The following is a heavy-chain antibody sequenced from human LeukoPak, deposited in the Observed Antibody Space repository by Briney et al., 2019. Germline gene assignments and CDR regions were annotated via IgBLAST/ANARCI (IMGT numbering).Heavy chain of an antibody. J-gene: IGHJ6*03. CDR1: GFTFSSYS. CDR3: ARGGRINYYGSGSYYYYYMDV. Sequence: GGSLRLSCAASGFTFSSYSMNWVRQAPGKGLEWVSYISSSSSTIYYADSVKGRFTISRDNAKNSLYLQMNSLRAEDTAVYYCARGGRINYYGSGSYYYYYMDVWGKGTTVTVSS. CDR2: ISSSSSTI. V-gene: IGHV3-48*01. D-gene: IGHD3-10*01.